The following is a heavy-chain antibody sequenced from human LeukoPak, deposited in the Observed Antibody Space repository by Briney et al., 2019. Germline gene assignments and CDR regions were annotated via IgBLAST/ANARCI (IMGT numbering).Heavy chain of an antibody. CDR2: FYYSGST. CDR1: GGSISSYY. CDR3: ARGPGGYSYGYYFDY. V-gene: IGHV4-59*01. Sequence: KPSETLSLTCAVSGGSISSYYWSWIRQPPGKGLEWIGFFYYSGSTNYNPSLKSRVTISVDTSKNHFSLKLSSVAAADTAVYSCARGPGGYSYGYYFDYWGQGTLVTVSS. D-gene: IGHD5-18*01. J-gene: IGHJ4*02.